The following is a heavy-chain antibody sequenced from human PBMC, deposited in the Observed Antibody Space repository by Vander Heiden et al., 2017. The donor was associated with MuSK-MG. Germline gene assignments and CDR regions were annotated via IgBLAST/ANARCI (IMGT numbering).Heavy chain of an antibody. V-gene: IGHV3-30*03. CDR3: AAGVVMGAPTGEVGAFDI. CDR2: ISYDGSNK. D-gene: IGHD2-21*01. J-gene: IGHJ3*02. Sequence: QVQLVESGGGVVQPGRSLRLSCAASGFTFSSYGMHWVRQAPGKGLEWVAVISYDGSNKYYADSVKGRVTISRDNSKNTLYRQMNSLRAEETAVYYCAAGVVMGAPTGEVGAFDIWGQGTMVTVSS. CDR1: GFTFSSYG.